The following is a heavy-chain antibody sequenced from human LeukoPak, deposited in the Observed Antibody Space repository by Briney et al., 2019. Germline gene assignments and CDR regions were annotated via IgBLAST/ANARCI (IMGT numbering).Heavy chain of an antibody. J-gene: IGHJ4*02. CDR2: ISAYNGNT. V-gene: IGHV1-18*01. CDR3: ARAITDIVAMFSDY. Sequence: ASVKVSCKASGYTFTSYGISWVRQAPGQGLEWMGWISAYNGNTNYAQKLQGRVTMTTDTSTSTAYMELRSLRSDDTAVYYCARAITDIVAMFSDYWGQGTLVTVSS. CDR1: GYTFTSYG. D-gene: IGHD5-12*01.